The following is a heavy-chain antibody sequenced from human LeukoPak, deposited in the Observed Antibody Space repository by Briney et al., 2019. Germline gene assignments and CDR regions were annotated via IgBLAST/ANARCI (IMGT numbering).Heavy chain of an antibody. CDR3: AVPSPRGYSYGPEDYYYGMDV. V-gene: IGHV1-2*02. J-gene: IGHJ6*02. CDR2: INPNSGGT. Sequence: ASVKVSCKASGYTFTGYYMHWVRQAPGQGLEWMGWINPNSGGTNYAQKFQGRVTMTRDTSISTAYMELSRLRSDDTAVYYCAVPSPRGYSYGPEDYYYGMDVWGQGTTVTVSS. D-gene: IGHD5-18*01. CDR1: GYTFTGYY.